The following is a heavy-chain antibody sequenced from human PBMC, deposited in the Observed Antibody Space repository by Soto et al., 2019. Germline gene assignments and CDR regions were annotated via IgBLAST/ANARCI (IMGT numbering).Heavy chain of an antibody. D-gene: IGHD4-17*01. CDR1: GGTFSSYT. CDR3: ARVSMTTVTTDDYFDY. Sequence: QVQLVQSGAEVKKPGSSVKVSCKASGGTFSSYTISWVRQAPGQGLEWMGRIIPILGIANYAQKFQGRVMITADKSTSTAYMELSSLRSEDTAVYYCARVSMTTVTTDDYFDYWGQGTLVTVSS. V-gene: IGHV1-69*02. CDR2: IIPILGIA. J-gene: IGHJ4*02.